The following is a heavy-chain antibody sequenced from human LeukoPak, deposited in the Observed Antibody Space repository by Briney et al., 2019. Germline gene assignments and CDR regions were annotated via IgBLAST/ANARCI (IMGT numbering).Heavy chain of an antibody. CDR2: ISSSSSYI. CDR3: ARGLSSSSWYVGAEIYYMDV. CDR1: GFTFSSYS. D-gene: IGHD6-13*01. Sequence: PGGSLRLSCAASGFTFSSYSMNWVRQAPGKGLEWVSSISSSSSYIYYADSVKGRFTISRDNAKNSLCLQMNSLRAEDTAVYYCARGLSSSSWYVGAEIYYMDVWGKGTTVTVSS. J-gene: IGHJ6*03. V-gene: IGHV3-21*01.